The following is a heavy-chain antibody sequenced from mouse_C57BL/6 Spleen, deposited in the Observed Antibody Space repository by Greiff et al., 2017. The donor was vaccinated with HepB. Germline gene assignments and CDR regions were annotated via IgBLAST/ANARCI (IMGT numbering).Heavy chain of an antibody. V-gene: IGHV1-80*01. CDR2: IYPGDGDT. J-gene: IGHJ1*03. CDR1: GYAFSSYW. CDR3: ARNYGSTWYFDV. Sequence: QVQLQQSGAELVKPGASVKISCKASGYAFSSYWMNWVKQRPGKGLEWIGQIYPGDGDTNYNGKFKGKATLTADKSSSTAYMQLSSLTSEDSAVYFCARNYGSTWYFDVWGTGTTVTVSS. D-gene: IGHD1-1*01.